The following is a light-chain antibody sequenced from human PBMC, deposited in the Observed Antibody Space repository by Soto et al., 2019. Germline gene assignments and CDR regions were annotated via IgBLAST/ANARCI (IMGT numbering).Light chain of an antibody. CDR3: IQDYNYPLT. CDR1: QGIRND. V-gene: IGKV1-6*01. CDR2: AAS. Sequence: AIQLTQSPSSLSASVGDRVTITCRASQGIRNDLGWYQQKPGKAPKLLIYAASSLQSGVPSRFSGSGSGTDFTLTISSLQPEDFATYYCIQDYNYPLTFGGGTKVDI. J-gene: IGKJ4*01.